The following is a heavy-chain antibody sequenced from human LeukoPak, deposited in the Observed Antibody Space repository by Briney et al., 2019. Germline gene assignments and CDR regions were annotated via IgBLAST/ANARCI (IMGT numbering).Heavy chain of an antibody. Sequence: ASVKVSCKASGYTFTSYYMHWVRQAPGQGLEWMGIINPSGGSTSYAQKFQGRVTITADESTSTAYMELSSLRSEDTAVYYCARVARKAVAGLYFDYWGQGTLVTVSS. D-gene: IGHD6-19*01. CDR1: GYTFTSYY. CDR2: INPSGGST. V-gene: IGHV1-46*01. CDR3: ARVARKAVAGLYFDY. J-gene: IGHJ4*02.